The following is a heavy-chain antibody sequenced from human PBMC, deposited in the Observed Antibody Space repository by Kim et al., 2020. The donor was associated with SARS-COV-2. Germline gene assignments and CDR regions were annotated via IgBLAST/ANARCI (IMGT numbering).Heavy chain of an antibody. CDR3: VKDLRYGDYVVDY. J-gene: IGHJ4*02. Sequence: YADSVKGRFTIYRDNSKNTLYLQMSSRRAEDTAVYYCVKDLRYGDYVVDYWGQGTLVTVSS. V-gene: IGHV3-64D*09. D-gene: IGHD4-17*01.